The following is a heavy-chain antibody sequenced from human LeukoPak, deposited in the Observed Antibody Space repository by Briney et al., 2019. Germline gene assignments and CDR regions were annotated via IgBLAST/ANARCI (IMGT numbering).Heavy chain of an antibody. V-gene: IGHV3-23*01. CDR2: ISGSGGST. Sequence: GGSLRLSCAASGFTFSSYAMSWVRQAPGKGLEWVSAISGSGGSTYYADSVKGRFTISRDNSKNTLYLQMNSLRAEDTAVYYCAKEGTVTTRLGEYYYYYGMDVWGQGTTVTVSS. CDR3: AKEGTVTTRLGEYYYYYGMDV. D-gene: IGHD4-17*01. CDR1: GFTFSSYA. J-gene: IGHJ6*02.